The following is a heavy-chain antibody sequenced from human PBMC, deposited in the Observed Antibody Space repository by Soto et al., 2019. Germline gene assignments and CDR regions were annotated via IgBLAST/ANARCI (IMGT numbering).Heavy chain of an antibody. CDR1: GGSISSYY. CDR2: IYHSGST. J-gene: IGHJ5*02. D-gene: IGHD6-13*01. CDR3: ARFKIAAAGMVNWFDP. V-gene: IGHV4-59*12. Sequence: SETLSLTCTVSGGSISSYYWSWIRQPPGKGLEWIGYIYHSGSTNYNPSLKSRVTISVDTSKNQFSLKLSSVTAADTAVYYCARFKIAAAGMVNWFDPWGQGTLVTVS.